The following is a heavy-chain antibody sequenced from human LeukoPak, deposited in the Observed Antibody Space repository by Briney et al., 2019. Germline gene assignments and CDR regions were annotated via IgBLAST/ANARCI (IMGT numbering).Heavy chain of an antibody. D-gene: IGHD6-13*01. Sequence: GGSLRLSCAASGFTFIDYWMSWVRQAPGKGLEWVANIKQDGSEKNYVDSVKGRFTISRDNTKKLLYLHMNSLRVDDTAMYYCTREGILAAVDYWGQGTLVTVSP. J-gene: IGHJ4*02. V-gene: IGHV3-7*01. CDR3: TREGILAAVDY. CDR2: IKQDGSEK. CDR1: GFTFIDYW.